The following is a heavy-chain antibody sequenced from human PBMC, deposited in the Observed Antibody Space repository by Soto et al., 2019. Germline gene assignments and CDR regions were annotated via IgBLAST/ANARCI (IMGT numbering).Heavy chain of an antibody. D-gene: IGHD4-17*01. CDR2: IYWDDDK. Sequence: QITLKESGPTLVKPTQTLMLTCTFSGFSLSTSGVGVGWLRQPPGKALEWLALIYWDDDKRYSPSLKSRLTITKDTSKNQVVLTMTNMDPVDTGTYYCAHYGDYRTAFGIWGQGTMVTVSS. CDR1: GFSLSTSGVG. J-gene: IGHJ3*02. CDR3: AHYGDYRTAFGI. V-gene: IGHV2-5*02.